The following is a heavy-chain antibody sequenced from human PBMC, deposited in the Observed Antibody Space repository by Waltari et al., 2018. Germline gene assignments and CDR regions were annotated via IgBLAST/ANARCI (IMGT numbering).Heavy chain of an antibody. Sequence: VQLVESGGGLVQPGGSLRLSCAASGFSFSSNSMHWVRQAPGKGLGWVSRIKGDGNITTYADSVRGRFTISRDNAKNTLYLQMNSLRAEDTAVYYCARPNSGLDYWGQGTLVTVSS. CDR3: ARPNSGLDY. V-gene: IGHV3-74*01. J-gene: IGHJ4*02. CDR2: IKGDGNIT. CDR1: GFSFSSNS. D-gene: IGHD6-19*01.